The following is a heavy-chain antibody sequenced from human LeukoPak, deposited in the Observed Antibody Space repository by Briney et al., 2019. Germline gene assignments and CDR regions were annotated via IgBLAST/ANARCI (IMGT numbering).Heavy chain of an antibody. CDR3: ARERTYCGGDCYGWFDP. CDR2: IYTSGST. Sequence: SQTLSLTCTVSGVSISSGSYYWRWIRQPAGKGLQWIVRIYTSGSTNYNPSLKSRFTISVDTSKNQFSLKLSSVTAADTAVYYCARERTYCGGDCYGWFDPWGQGTLVIVSS. J-gene: IGHJ5*02. D-gene: IGHD2-21*02. V-gene: IGHV4-61*02. CDR1: GVSISSGSYY.